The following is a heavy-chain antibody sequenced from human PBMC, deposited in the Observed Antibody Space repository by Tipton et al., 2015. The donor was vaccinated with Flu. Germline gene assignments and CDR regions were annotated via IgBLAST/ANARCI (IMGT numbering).Heavy chain of an antibody. Sequence: TLSLTCTVSGGSISSSSYYWGWIRQPPGKGLEWIGSIYYSGSTYYNPSLKSRVTISVDTSKNQFSLKLSSVTAADTAVYYCARAVAETTFDYWGQGTLVTVSS. D-gene: IGHD6-19*01. CDR3: ARAVAETTFDY. V-gene: IGHV4-39*07. CDR1: GGSISSSSYY. CDR2: IYYSGST. J-gene: IGHJ4*02.